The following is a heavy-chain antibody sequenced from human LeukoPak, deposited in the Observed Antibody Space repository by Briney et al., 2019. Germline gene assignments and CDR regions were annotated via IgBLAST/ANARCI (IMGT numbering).Heavy chain of an antibody. CDR1: GFTFSSYA. CDR2: ISYDGSNK. D-gene: IGHD2-21*02. Sequence: GRSLRLSCAASGFTFSSYAMHWVRQAPGKGLGWVAVISYDGSNKYYADSVKGRFTISRDNSKSTLYLQMNSLRAEDTAVYYCAASEPYGDSKVGSFDYWGQGTLVTVSS. J-gene: IGHJ4*02. CDR3: AASEPYGDSKVGSFDY. V-gene: IGHV3-30-3*01.